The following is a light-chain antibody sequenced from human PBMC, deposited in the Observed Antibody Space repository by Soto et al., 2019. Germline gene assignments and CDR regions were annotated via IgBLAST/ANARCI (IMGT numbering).Light chain of an antibody. Sequence: EIVMTQSPATLSVSPGERATLSCRASQSVSSNLAWYQQKPGQAPRLLIYDASTRATGIPARFSGSGSGTDFTLTISRLEPEDFAVYYCQQYSTSRGTFGQGTKVDI. J-gene: IGKJ1*01. CDR3: QQYSTSRGT. CDR1: QSVSSN. CDR2: DAS. V-gene: IGKV3-15*01.